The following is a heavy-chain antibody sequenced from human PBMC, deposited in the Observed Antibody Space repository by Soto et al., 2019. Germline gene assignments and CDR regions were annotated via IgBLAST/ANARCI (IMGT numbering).Heavy chain of an antibody. CDR1: GGTFSSYS. CDR2: IIPIFGTA. CDR3: ARVSPLTGYYNGPDYYYGMDV. V-gene: IGHV1-69*13. D-gene: IGHD3-9*01. J-gene: IGHJ6*02. Sequence: SVKVSCKASGGTFSSYSISWVRQAPGQGLEWMGGIIPIFGTANYAQKFQGRVTITADESTSTAYMELSSLRSEDTAVYDCARVSPLTGYYNGPDYYYGMDVWGQGTTVTVSS.